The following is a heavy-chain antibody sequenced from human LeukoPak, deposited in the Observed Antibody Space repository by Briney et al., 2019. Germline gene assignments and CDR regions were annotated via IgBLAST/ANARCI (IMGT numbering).Heavy chain of an antibody. J-gene: IGHJ6*02. D-gene: IGHD6-6*01. CDR3: ARWCAAARHPLGYGMDV. V-gene: IGHV1-69*01. Sequence: FGTANYAQKFQGRVTITADESTSTAYMELSSLRSEDTAVYYCARWCAAARHPLGYGMDVWGQGTTVTVSS. CDR2: FGTA.